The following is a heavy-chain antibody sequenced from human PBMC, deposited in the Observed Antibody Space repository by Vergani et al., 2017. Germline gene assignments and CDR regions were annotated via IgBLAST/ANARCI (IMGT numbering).Heavy chain of an antibody. D-gene: IGHD2-21*01. CDR3: ARDGGEYDKDALDV. J-gene: IGHJ3*01. V-gene: IGHV4-61*02. CDR1: GGSFSTGGQS. CDR2: IYTSGAT. Sequence: QVQLQESGPGLVKPSPTLSLTCTVSGGSFSTGGQSWTWLRQSAGKGLEWIGRIYTSGATNYNPSRRSRAIMSVDADNKQFSLKLTSVTAADTAVYYCARDGGEYDKDALDVWGQGTKVTVTS.